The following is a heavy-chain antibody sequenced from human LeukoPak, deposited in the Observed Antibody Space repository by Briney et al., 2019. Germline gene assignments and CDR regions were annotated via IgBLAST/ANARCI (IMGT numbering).Heavy chain of an antibody. CDR1: GFTFSSYI. J-gene: IGHJ5*02. CDR2: ISSSSTYI. D-gene: IGHD3-10*01. Sequence: GGSLRLSCAASGFTFSSYIMNWVRQAPGKGLEWVSSISSSSTYINYADSVKGRFTISRDNAKNTLYLQMNSLRAEDTAVYYCARDRVTMVRAPNWFDPWGQGTLVSVSS. CDR3: ARDRVTMVRAPNWFDP. V-gene: IGHV3-21*01.